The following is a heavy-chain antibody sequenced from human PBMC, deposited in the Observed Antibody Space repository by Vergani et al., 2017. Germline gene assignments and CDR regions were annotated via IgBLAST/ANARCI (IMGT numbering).Heavy chain of an antibody. CDR1: GFVFDEYA. V-gene: IGHV3-9*01. CDR3: AREEWELQRGIDY. CDR2: ISWNRGKI. Sequence: EVQLVESGGGVVRPGGSLRLSCAASGFVFDEYALHWVRQSPGKGLEWVSGISWNRGKIAYADSVKGRFTISRDNSKNTLYLQMNSLRAEDTAVYYCAREEWELQRGIDYWGQGTLVTVSS. J-gene: IGHJ4*02. D-gene: IGHD1-26*01.